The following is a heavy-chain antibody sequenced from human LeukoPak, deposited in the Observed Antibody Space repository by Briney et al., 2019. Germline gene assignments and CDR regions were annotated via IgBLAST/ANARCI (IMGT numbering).Heavy chain of an antibody. J-gene: IGHJ6*02. CDR3: ARDREHSSSWPGGDYYYYYGMDV. V-gene: IGHV3-21*01. CDR1: GFTFSSYG. Sequence: GGSLRLSCAASGFTFSSYGMHWVRQAPGKGLEWVSSISSSSSYIYYADSVKGRFTISRDNAKNSLYLQMNSLRAEDTAVYYCARDREHSSSWPGGDYYYYYGMDVWGQGTTVTVSS. D-gene: IGHD6-13*01. CDR2: ISSSSSYI.